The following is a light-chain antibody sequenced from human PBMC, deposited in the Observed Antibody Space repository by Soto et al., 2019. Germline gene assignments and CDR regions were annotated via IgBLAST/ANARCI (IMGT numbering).Light chain of an antibody. CDR2: DAS. CDR3: QQRSNWPPVT. V-gene: IGKV3D-20*02. J-gene: IGKJ4*01. CDR1: QSVSSSY. Sequence: EIVLTQSPGTLSLSPGXRATLSCRASQSVSSSYLAWYQQKPGQAPRLLIYDASNRATGIPARFSGSGSGTDFTLAISSLEPEDFAVYYCQQRSNWPPVTFSGGTKVDIK.